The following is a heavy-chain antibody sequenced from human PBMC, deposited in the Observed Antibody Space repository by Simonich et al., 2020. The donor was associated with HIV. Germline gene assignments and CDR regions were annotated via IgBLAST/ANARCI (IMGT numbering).Heavy chain of an antibody. J-gene: IGHJ4*02. V-gene: IGHV3-9*01. CDR1: GFPFDDYA. CDR2: IRGNRGSI. CDR3: AKDKGAYYGSGSPVY. D-gene: IGHD3-10*01. Sequence: EVQLVESGGGLVQPGRSLRLSCAASGFPFDDYAMHWVRQDPGKGLEGVAVIRGNRGSIGYADSVKGRFTISRDNAKNSLYLQMNSLRAEDTALYYCAKDKGAYYGSGSPVYWGQGTLVTVSS.